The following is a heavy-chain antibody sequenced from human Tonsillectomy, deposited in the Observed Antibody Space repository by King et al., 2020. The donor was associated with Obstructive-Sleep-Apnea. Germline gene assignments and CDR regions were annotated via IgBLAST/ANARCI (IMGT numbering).Heavy chain of an antibody. D-gene: IGHD1-26*01. Sequence: VQLVESGGGVVQPGRSLRLSCAASGFSFSSYGMHWVRQAPGKGLEWVAVISYDEGNKYYADSVKGRFTISRDNSKNTLDLQMNSLRAEDTAVYYCAKDFQGGGYGGAFDIWGQGTMVSVSS. CDR3: AKDFQGGGYGGAFDI. J-gene: IGHJ3*02. CDR1: GFSFSSYG. CDR2: ISYDEGNK. V-gene: IGHV3-30*18.